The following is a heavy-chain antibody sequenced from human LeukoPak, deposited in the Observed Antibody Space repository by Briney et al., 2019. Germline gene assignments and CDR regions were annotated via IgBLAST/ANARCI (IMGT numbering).Heavy chain of an antibody. CDR3: ARVRAYDSGDYYYYYYMDV. CDR1: GYTFTSYD. Sequence: GASVKVSCKASGYTFTSYDINWVRQATGQGLEWMGWMNPNNGNTDYAQKFQGRVTMTRNTSISTAYMELSSLRSEDTAVYYCARVRAYDSGDYYYYYYMDVWGKGTTVTISS. D-gene: IGHD3-22*01. J-gene: IGHJ6*03. V-gene: IGHV1-8*01. CDR2: MNPNNGNT.